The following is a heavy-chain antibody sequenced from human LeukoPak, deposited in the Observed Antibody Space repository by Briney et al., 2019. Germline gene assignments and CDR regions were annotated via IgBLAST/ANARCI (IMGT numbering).Heavy chain of an antibody. CDR3: ARDTLNHPPHYGDWDP. CDR2: IWYDGSNK. Sequence: TGGSLRLSCAASGFTSSSYGMHWVRQAPGKGLEWVAVIWYDGSNKYYADSVKGRFTISRDNSKNTLYLQMNSLRAEDTAVYYCARDTLNHPPHYGDWDPWGQGTLVTVSS. CDR1: GFTSSSYG. V-gene: IGHV3-33*08. J-gene: IGHJ5*02. D-gene: IGHD4-17*01.